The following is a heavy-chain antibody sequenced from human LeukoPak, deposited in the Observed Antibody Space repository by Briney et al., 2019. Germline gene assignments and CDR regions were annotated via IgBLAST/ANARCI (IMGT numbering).Heavy chain of an antibody. V-gene: IGHV4-39*07. D-gene: IGHD3-3*01. J-gene: IGHJ6*03. CDR1: GGSISSSSYY. CDR3: ARATPLNDFWSDIYYYYYYMDV. Sequence: TSETLSLTCTVSGGSISSSSYYWGWIRQPPGKGLEWIGYIYYSGSTNYNPSLKSRVTISVDTSKNQFSLKLSSVTAADTAVYYCARATPLNDFWSDIYYYYYYMDVWGKGTTVTVSS. CDR2: IYYSGST.